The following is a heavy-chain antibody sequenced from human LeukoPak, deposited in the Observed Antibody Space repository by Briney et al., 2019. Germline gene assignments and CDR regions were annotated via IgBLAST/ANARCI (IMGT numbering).Heavy chain of an antibody. CDR2: IYPGDSDT. J-gene: IGHJ4*02. D-gene: IGHD3-10*01. CDR3: ARHPYSRSYYYGSGSYYPQLYYFDY. V-gene: IGHV5-51*01. Sequence: GESLKISCKGSGYSFTSYWIGWVRQMPGKGLEWMGIIYPGDSDTRYSPSFQGQVTISADKSISTAYLQWSSLKASDTAMYYCARHPYSRSYYYGSGSYYPQLYYFDYWDQGTLVTVSS. CDR1: GYSFTSYW.